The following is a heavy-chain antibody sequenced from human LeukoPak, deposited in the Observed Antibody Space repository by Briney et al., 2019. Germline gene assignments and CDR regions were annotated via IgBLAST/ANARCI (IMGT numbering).Heavy chain of an antibody. Sequence: MASQTLSLTCTVPGGSISSSSYDWGGIRQPPGKGLERVGSIYYSGSTYYNPSLRSRVTISVDTSKNQFSLKLSSVTAADTAVYYCASTIFGVVPPGWEFDYWGQGTLVTVSS. CDR3: ASTIFGVVPPGWEFDY. CDR2: IYYSGST. CDR1: GGSISSSSYD. D-gene: IGHD3-3*01. V-gene: IGHV4-39*01. J-gene: IGHJ4*02.